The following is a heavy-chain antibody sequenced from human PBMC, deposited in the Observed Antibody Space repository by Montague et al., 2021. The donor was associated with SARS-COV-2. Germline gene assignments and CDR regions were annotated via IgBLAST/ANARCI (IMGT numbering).Heavy chain of an antibody. CDR2: IYYSGNT. V-gene: IGHV4-59*01. CDR3: ARVPFVGRHFMNYYYGMDV. J-gene: IGHJ6*02. Sequence: SETLSLTCTVSGGSISSYYWSWIRQPPGKGLEWIGYIYYSGNTNYNPSLKIRVTISVDTSKNQFSLKLSSVTAAATAAYYCARVPFVGRHFMNYYYGMDVWGQGTTVTVSS. D-gene: IGHD3-3*02. CDR1: GGSISSYY.